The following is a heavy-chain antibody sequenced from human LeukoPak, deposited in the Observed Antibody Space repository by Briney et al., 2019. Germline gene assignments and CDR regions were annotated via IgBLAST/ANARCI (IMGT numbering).Heavy chain of an antibody. CDR3: ARDDGDYAHPVDY. J-gene: IGHJ4*02. CDR2: ISISSSPI. D-gene: IGHD4-17*01. V-gene: IGHV3-48*04. CDR1: GFTFSSYS. Sequence: GGSLRLSCAASGFTFSSYSMNWVRQAPGKGLEWVTYISISSSPIYYADSVKGRFTISRDNAKNSLYLQMNSLRAEDTAVYYCARDDGDYAHPVDYWGQGTLVTVSS.